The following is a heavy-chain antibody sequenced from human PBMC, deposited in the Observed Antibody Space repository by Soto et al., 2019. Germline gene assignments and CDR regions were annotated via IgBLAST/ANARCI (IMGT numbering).Heavy chain of an antibody. J-gene: IGHJ6*02. D-gene: IGHD6-25*01. CDR1: GYTFTSYF. CDR3: ARINPYNSGWYAMDV. Sequence: ASVKVSCKASGYTFTSYFIHWVRQAPGQGLEWMGIINPSGGSTNYPQKFQGRVILTRDTSTSTVYMELSSLRFEDTAVYYCARINPYNSGWYAMDVWGQGTTVTVSS. CDR2: INPSGGST. V-gene: IGHV1-46*01.